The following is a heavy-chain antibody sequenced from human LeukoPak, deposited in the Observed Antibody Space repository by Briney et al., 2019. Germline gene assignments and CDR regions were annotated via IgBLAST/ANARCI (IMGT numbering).Heavy chain of an antibody. CDR2: IYSGGST. Sequence: QAGGSLRLSCAASGFTVSSNYMSWVRQAPGKGLEWVSVIYSGGSTYYADSVKGRLTISRDNSKNTLYLQMNSLRAEGTAVYYCASYYFDYWGQGTLVTVSS. CDR3: ASYYFDY. CDR1: GFTVSSNY. J-gene: IGHJ4*02. D-gene: IGHD3-16*02. V-gene: IGHV3-66*01.